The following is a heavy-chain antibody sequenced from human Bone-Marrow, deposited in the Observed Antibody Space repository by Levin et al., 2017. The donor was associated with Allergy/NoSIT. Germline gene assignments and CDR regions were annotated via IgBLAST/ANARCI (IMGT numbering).Heavy chain of an antibody. CDR2: TSYDGGNK. V-gene: IGHV3-30-3*01. J-gene: IGHJ3*02. Sequence: GGSLRLSCAASGFTFSGYAMHWVRQAPGKGLEWVAVTSYDGGNKYYADSVKGRFTISRDNSKNTLYLQMNSLRAEDTAVYYCARTGQDAVDIWGQGTMVTVSS. CDR3: ARTGQDAVDI. CDR1: GFTFSGYA.